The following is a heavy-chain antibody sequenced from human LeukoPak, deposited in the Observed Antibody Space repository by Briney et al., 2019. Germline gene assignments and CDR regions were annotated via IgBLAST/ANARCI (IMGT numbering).Heavy chain of an antibody. CDR1: GFTFSDYY. Sequence: GGSLRLSCAASGFTFSDYYMSWIRQAPGKGLEWVSYISSSGSTIYYADSVKGRFTISRDNAKNSLYLQMNSLRGEDTAVYYCARDRRHLRGYFDLWGRGTLVTVSS. V-gene: IGHV3-11*01. CDR3: ARDRRHLRGYFDL. J-gene: IGHJ2*01. CDR2: ISSSGSTI.